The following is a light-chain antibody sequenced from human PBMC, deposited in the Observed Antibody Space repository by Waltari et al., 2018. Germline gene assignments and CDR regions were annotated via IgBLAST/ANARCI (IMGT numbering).Light chain of an antibody. Sequence: QAVVTQEPSLTVSPGGTVTLTCVSSTGAVTSGHYPYWFQQKPGQAPKTLIYDTNNKHPWTPDRFSGSLLEGKAALTLSGAQPEDEAEYYCLLSYSGARVFGGGAKLTVL. CDR3: LLSYSGARV. CDR1: TGAVTSGHY. J-gene: IGLJ3*02. CDR2: DTN. V-gene: IGLV7-46*01.